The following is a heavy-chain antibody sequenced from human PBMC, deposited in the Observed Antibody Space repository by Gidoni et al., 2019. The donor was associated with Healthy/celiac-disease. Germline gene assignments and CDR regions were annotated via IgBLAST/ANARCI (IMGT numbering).Heavy chain of an antibody. CDR1: GFTFSDYY. Sequence: QVQLVESGGGLVKPGGSLRLSCAASGFTFSDYYMSWIRQAPGKGLEWVSYISSSSSYTNYADSVKGRFTISRDNAKNSLYLQMNSLRAEDTAVYYCARLQDSSGWYFDYWGQGTLVTVSS. V-gene: IGHV3-11*06. CDR2: ISSSSSYT. D-gene: IGHD6-19*01. CDR3: ARLQDSSGWYFDY. J-gene: IGHJ4*02.